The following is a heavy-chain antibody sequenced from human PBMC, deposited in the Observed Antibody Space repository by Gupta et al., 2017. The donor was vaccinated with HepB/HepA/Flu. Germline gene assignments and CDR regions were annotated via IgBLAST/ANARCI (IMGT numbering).Heavy chain of an antibody. CDR3: ARGSSRPFDY. V-gene: IGHV4-4*02. Sequence: QVLLQESGPGLVKPSETLSLTCAVSGGSINNSHCGTWVRPPPGKGLEWIGEIYHSGSTTYNPSLQSRVTISVDNSKNHFSLKLSSLTAADTAVYYCARGSSRPFDYWGQGTLVTVSS. J-gene: IGHJ4*02. CDR2: IYHSGST. D-gene: IGHD3-10*01. CDR1: GGSINNSHC.